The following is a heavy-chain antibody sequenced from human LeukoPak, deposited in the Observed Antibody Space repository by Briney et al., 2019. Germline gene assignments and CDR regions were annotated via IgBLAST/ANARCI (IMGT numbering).Heavy chain of an antibody. Sequence: GGSLRLPCAASGFTFSSYWMHWVRQAPGKGLVWVSRINSDGSSTSYADSVKGRFTISRDNAKNTLYLPMNSLRVEDTAVSDYARDWNYVNYWGQGTLVTVSS. V-gene: IGHV3-74*01. CDR1: GFTFSSYW. J-gene: IGHJ4*02. CDR2: INSDGSST. CDR3: ARDWNYVNY. D-gene: IGHD1-1*01.